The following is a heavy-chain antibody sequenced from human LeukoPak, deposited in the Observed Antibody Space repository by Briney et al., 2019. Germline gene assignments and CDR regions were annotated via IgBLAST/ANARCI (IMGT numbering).Heavy chain of an antibody. J-gene: IGHJ6*02. Sequence: GGSLRLSCAASGFTFSSYWMHWVRQAPGKGLLWVSRINSDGTTTYYADSVKGRFTISRDNTKNTLYLQVNSLRAEDTAVYYCARGNYYGMDVWGQGTTVTVSS. CDR3: ARGNYYGMDV. CDR2: INSDGTTT. CDR1: GFTFSSYW. V-gene: IGHV3-74*01.